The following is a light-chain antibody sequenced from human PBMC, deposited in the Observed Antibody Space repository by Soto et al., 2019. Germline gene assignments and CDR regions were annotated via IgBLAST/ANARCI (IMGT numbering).Light chain of an antibody. CDR2: DVS. Sequence: QSVLTQPASVSGSPGQSITISCTGTSSDVGGYDYVSWYQQHPGKAPKLVIYDVSDRPSGVSNRFSGSKSGNTASLTISGLQAEDEADYYCSSYRHSHTRIFGGGTKLTVL. J-gene: IGLJ2*01. CDR3: SSYRHSHTRI. CDR1: SSDVGGYDY. V-gene: IGLV2-14*03.